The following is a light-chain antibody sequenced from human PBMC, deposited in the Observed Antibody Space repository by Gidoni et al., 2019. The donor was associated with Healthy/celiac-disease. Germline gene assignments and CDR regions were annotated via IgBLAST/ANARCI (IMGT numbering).Light chain of an antibody. CDR3: QQYGSSPFT. CDR1: QSVSSSY. Sequence: IVLTQSPGTLSLSPGERATLSCRASQSVSSSYLAWYQQKPGQAPRHLIYGASSRATGIQDRFSGSGSGTDFTLTISRLEPEDFAVYYCQQYGSSPFTVGGGTKVEIK. J-gene: IGKJ4*01. V-gene: IGKV3-20*01. CDR2: GAS.